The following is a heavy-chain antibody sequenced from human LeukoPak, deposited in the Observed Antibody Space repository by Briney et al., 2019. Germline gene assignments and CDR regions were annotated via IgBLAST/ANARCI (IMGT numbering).Heavy chain of an antibody. CDR1: GGSISSGGYY. Sequence: KPSETLSLTCTVSGGSISSGGYYWSWIRQPPGKGLERIGYIYHSGSTYYNPSLKSRVTISVDTSKNQFSLKLSSVTAADTAVYYCARTEIPLLGNYYMDVWGKGATVTVSS. V-gene: IGHV4-30-2*01. D-gene: IGHD1-14*01. CDR3: ARTEIPLLGNYYMDV. J-gene: IGHJ6*03. CDR2: IYHSGST.